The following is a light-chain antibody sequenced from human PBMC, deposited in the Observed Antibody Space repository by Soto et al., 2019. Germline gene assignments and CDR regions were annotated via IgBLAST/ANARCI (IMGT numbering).Light chain of an antibody. CDR2: GAS. CDR1: QSVSSN. CDR3: QQYNNWPLT. Sequence: EIVMTQSPVTLSVSPGERATLSCRASQSVSSNLAWYQQKPGQVPGLLIFGASTRATGIPARFSGSGSGTEFTLTISSLQSEDFAVYYCQQYNNWPLTFGGGTKVEIK. V-gene: IGKV3-15*01. J-gene: IGKJ4*01.